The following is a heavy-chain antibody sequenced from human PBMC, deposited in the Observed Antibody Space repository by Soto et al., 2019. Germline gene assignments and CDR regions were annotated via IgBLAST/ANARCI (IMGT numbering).Heavy chain of an antibody. V-gene: IGHV3-74*01. J-gene: IGHJ4*02. Sequence: VQLVESGGGLVQPGGSSRLSCFAAGFAFDSYWMHWVRQAPGQGLEWVARIRGDADRIDYATSVKGRFTIARDNAQNILFLEMKDLRGDDTGIYFCTRGTRTSSTGTGAFWGRGVLVAASS. CDR3: TRGTRTSSTGTGAF. D-gene: IGHD1-1*01. CDR1: GFAFDSYW. CDR2: IRGDADRI.